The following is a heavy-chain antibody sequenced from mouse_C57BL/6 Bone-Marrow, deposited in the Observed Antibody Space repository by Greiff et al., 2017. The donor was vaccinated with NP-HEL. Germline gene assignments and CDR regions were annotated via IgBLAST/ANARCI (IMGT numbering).Heavy chain of an antibody. CDR3: ARWLLLFDY. V-gene: IGHV1-81*01. J-gene: IGHJ2*01. CDR2: IYPRSGNT. CDR1: GYTFTSYG. Sequence: VKLMESGAELARPGASVKLSCKASGYTFTSYGISWVKQRTGQGLEWIGEIYPRSGNTYYNEKFKGKATLTADKSSSTAYMELRSLTSEDSAVYFCARWLLLFDYWGQGTTLTVSS. D-gene: IGHD2-3*01.